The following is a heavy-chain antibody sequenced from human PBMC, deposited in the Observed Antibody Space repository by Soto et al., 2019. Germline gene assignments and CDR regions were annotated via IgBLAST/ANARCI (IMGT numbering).Heavy chain of an antibody. V-gene: IGHV2-70*13. D-gene: IGHD1-20*01. CDR2: IERDDDDK. J-gene: IGHJ6*02. CDR3: ALSITGNRRFNGMDV. Sequence: ASGPPLVNPTETLTLTCTFSGFSLTSPGMCVSWIRQPPGKALEWLALIERDDDDKYYSTSLKTRLTISKDTRKNQVVLTMANMDPADTGTYYCALSITGNRRFNGMDVWGQGTTVTVSS. CDR1: GFSLTSPGMC.